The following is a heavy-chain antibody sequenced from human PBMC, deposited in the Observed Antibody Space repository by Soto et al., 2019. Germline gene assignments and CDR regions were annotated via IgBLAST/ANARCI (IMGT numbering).Heavy chain of an antibody. J-gene: IGHJ5*02. V-gene: IGHV4-59*01. D-gene: IGHD6-19*01. CDR2: IYYSGST. CDR3: ARVYPSDIAVPSNWFDP. Sequence: QVQLQESGPGLVKPSETLSLTCTVSGGSISSYYWSWIRQPPGKGLEWIGYIYYSGSTNYNPSLKSRLTISVDTSTNQFSLKLSSVTAADTAVYYCARVYPSDIAVPSNWFDPWGQGTLVTVSS. CDR1: GGSISSYY.